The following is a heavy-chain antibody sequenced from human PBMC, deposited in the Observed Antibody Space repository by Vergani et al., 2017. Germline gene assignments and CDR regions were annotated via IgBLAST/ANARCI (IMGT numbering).Heavy chain of an antibody. D-gene: IGHD3-10*01. J-gene: IGHJ4*02. CDR1: GFTVSSNY. CDR2: ISGSGGST. Sequence: EVQLVETGGGLIQPGGSLRLSCAASGFTVSSNYMSWVRQAPGKGLEWVSAISGSGGSTYYADSVKGRFTISRDNSKNTLYLQMNSLRAEDTALYYCAKDAGGSGSYYDYWGQGTLVTVSS. CDR3: AKDAGGSGSYYDY. V-gene: IGHV3-23*04.